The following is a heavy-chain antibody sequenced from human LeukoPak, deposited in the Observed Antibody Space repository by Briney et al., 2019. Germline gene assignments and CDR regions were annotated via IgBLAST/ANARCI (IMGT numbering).Heavy chain of an antibody. J-gene: IGHJ4*02. CDR3: ARDIGVSSSYFDY. V-gene: IGHV4-61*02. Sequence: SETLSLTCTVSGGSISSGSYYWSWIRQPAGKGLEWIGRIYTCGSINYNPSLKSRVTISVDTSKNQFSLKLSSVTAADTAVYYCARDIGVSSSYFDYWGQGTLVTVSS. CDR2: IYTCGSI. CDR1: GGSISSGSYY. D-gene: IGHD6-6*01.